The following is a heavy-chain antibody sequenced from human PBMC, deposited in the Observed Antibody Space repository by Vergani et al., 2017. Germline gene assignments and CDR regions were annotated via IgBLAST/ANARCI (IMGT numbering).Heavy chain of an antibody. D-gene: IGHD5-24*01. CDR3: ARESAEMATISGAFDI. CDR1: GGSISSGGYY. V-gene: IGHV4-31*03. CDR2: IYYSGST. Sequence: QVQLQESGPGLVKPSQTLSLTCTVSGGSISSGGYYWSWIRQHPGKGLEWIGYIYYSGSTYYNPSLKSRVTISVDTSKNQFSLKLSSVTAADTAVYYCARESAEMATISGAFDIWGQGTMVTVSS. J-gene: IGHJ3*02.